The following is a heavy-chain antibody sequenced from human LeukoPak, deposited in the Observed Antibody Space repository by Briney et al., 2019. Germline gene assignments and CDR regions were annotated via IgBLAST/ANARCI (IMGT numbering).Heavy chain of an antibody. CDR1: GVTLSSYS. V-gene: IGHV3-21*01. D-gene: IGHD6-19*01. CDR2: ISSSSSYI. J-gene: IGHJ4*02. CDR3: ASRRYSSGWFDDY. Sequence: GGSLRLSCAASGVTLSSYSMNWVRQAPGKGLEWVTSISSSSSYIYYADSVKGRFTISRDNAKNSLYLQMNSLRAEDTAGYYCASRRYSSGWFDDYWGQGTLVTVSS.